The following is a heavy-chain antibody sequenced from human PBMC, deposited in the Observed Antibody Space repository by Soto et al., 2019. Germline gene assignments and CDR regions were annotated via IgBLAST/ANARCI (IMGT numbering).Heavy chain of an antibody. D-gene: IGHD3-22*01. J-gene: IGHJ4*02. CDR1: GFTFSSYA. CDR3: AKDHIPTRITMIVVVFRS. V-gene: IGHV3-23*01. CDR2: ISGSGGST. Sequence: GGSLRLSCAALGFTFSSYAMSWVRQAPGKGLEWVSAISGSGGSTYYADSVKGRFTISRDNSKNTLYLQMNSLRAEDTAVYYCAKDHIPTRITMIVVVFRSWGQGTLVTVSS.